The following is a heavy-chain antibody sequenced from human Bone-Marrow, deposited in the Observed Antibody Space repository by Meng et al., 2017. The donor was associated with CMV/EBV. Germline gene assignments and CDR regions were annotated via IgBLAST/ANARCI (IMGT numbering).Heavy chain of an antibody. CDR1: GGTFSSYA. J-gene: IGHJ5*02. D-gene: IGHD3-22*01. CDR3: AREMYYYDSSGHNWFDP. Sequence: QVQLVQSGAEVKKPGSSVKVSCKASGGTFSSYAISWVRQAPGQGLEWMGWINPNSGGTNYAQKFQGWVTMTRDTSISTAYMELSRLRSDDTAVYYCAREMYYYDSSGHNWFDPWGQGTLVTVSS. V-gene: IGHV1-2*04. CDR2: INPNSGGT.